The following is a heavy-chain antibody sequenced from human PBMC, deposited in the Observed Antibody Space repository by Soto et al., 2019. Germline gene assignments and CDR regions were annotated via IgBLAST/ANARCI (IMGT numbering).Heavy chain of an antibody. J-gene: IGHJ6*02. Sequence: WGSVKVSCKASGDTFTSYDINWVRQATGQGLEWMGWMNPNSGNTGYAQKFQGRVTMTRNTSISTAYMELSSLRSEDTAVYYCARGQLLWFGELLKEGYYYYGMDVWGQGTTVTVSS. CDR3: ARGQLLWFGELLKEGYYYYGMDV. V-gene: IGHV1-8*01. CDR2: MNPNSGNT. CDR1: GDTFTSYD. D-gene: IGHD3-10*01.